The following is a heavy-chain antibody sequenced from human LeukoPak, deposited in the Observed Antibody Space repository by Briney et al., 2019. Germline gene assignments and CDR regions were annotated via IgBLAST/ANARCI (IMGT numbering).Heavy chain of an antibody. CDR2: IYYSGST. CDR1: GGSIGSYY. D-gene: IGHD6-19*01. J-gene: IGHJ4*02. V-gene: IGHV4-59*01. Sequence: SETLSLTCTVSGGSIGSYYWSWIRQPPGKGLEWIGYIYYSGSTNYNPSLESRVTISVDTSKNQFSLKLSSVTAADTAVYYCARVGRVGQWLILFDYWGQGTLVTVSS. CDR3: ARVGRVGQWLILFDY.